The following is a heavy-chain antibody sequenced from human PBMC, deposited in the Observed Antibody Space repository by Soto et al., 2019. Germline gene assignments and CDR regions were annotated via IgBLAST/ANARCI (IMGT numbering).Heavy chain of an antibody. CDR2: IYHSGST. CDR1: GGSISSGGYS. V-gene: IGHV4-30-2*01. Sequence: QLQLQESGSGLVKPSQTLSLTCAVSGGSISSGGYSWSWIRQPPGKDLERIGYIYHSGSTYYNPSLKSRVTISVDRSKNQCSRKLSSVTAADTAVYYWARVLGLWGSGTLVTLSS. D-gene: IGHD7-27*01. CDR3: ARVLGL. J-gene: IGHJ2*01.